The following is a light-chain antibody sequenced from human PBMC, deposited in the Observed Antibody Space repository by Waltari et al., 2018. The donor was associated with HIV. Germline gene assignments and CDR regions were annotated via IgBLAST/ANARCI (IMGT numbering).Light chain of an antibody. CDR1: ALPKKY. CDR2: EDT. CDR3: FSTDTTTNPV. J-gene: IGLJ3*02. V-gene: IGLV3-10*01. Sequence: SYELTQPPSVSVSPGQTARIACSGDALPKKYAYWYQHKSGQAPVLVIYEDTKRPSGIHERFSGSSSGTVATLTITGAQVEDEADYYCFSTDTTTNPVFGGGTKLTVL.